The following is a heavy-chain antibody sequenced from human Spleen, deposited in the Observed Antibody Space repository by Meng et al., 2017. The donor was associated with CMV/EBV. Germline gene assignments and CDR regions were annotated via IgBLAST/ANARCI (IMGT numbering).Heavy chain of an antibody. CDR1: GFTFSSYE. CDR3: ASDVGATLVFDY. CDR2: ISSSGSTF. V-gene: IGHV3-48*03. J-gene: IGHJ4*02. Sequence: GGSLRLSCAASGFTFSSYEMNWVRQAPGKGLEWISCISSSGSTFYYADSVKGRFTISRDNAKNSLYLQMNSLRAEDTAVYYCASDVGATLVFDYWGQGTLVTVSS. D-gene: IGHD1-26*01.